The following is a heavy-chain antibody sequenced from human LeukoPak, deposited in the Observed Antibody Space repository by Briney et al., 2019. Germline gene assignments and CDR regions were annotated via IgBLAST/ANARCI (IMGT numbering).Heavy chain of an antibody. CDR2: INPNSGGT. CDR1: GYTFTDYY. CDR3: ARDARGNSDFDY. V-gene: IGHV1-2*02. J-gene: IGHJ4*02. D-gene: IGHD4-23*01. Sequence: GASVTVSFMASGYTFTDYYMHWVRQAPGQGVAWMGWINPNSGGTNYAQKFQGRVTMTRDTSISTAYMELSRLRSDDTAVYYCARDARGNSDFDYWGQGTLVTVSS.